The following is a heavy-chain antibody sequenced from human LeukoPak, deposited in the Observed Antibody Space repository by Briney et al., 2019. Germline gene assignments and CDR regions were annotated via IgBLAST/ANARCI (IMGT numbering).Heavy chain of an antibody. J-gene: IGHJ6*02. CDR2: MSYDGSNK. CDR3: ARDAITMVRGVMDV. Sequence: QTGGSLRLSCAASGFTFSSYATHWVRQAPGKGLEWVAVMSYDGSNKYYADSVKGRFTISRDNSKNTLYLQMNSLSAEDTAVYYCARDAITMVRGVMDVWGQGTTVTVSS. V-gene: IGHV3-30-3*01. D-gene: IGHD3-10*01. CDR1: GFTFSSYA.